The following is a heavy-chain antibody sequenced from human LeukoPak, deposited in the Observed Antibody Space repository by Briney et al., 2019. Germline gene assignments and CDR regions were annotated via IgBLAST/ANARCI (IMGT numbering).Heavy chain of an antibody. V-gene: IGHV1-2*02. Sequence: GASVKVSCKTSGYSFTDYYMHWVRQAPGQGLEWMGWINPNSGGTNYAQKFQGRVTMTRDTSISTAYMELSRLRSDDTAVYYCARGYYDILTGSHLFDAFDIWGQGTMVTVSS. CDR2: INPNSGGT. D-gene: IGHD3-9*01. J-gene: IGHJ3*02. CDR1: GYSFTDYY. CDR3: ARGYYDILTGSHLFDAFDI.